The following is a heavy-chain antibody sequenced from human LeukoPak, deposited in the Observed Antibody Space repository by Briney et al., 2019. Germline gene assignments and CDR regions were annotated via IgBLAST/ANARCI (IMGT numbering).Heavy chain of an antibody. J-gene: IGHJ4*02. Sequence: SETLSLTCTVSGGSISSGGYYWSWIRQHPGTGLEWIGYIYYSGSTYYNPSLKSRVTISVDTSKNQFSLKLSSVTAADTAVYYCASSHDYYYDSSGYYYSWGQGTLVTVSS. V-gene: IGHV4-31*03. CDR1: GGSISSGGYY. D-gene: IGHD3-22*01. CDR2: IYYSGST. CDR3: ASSHDYYYDSSGYYYS.